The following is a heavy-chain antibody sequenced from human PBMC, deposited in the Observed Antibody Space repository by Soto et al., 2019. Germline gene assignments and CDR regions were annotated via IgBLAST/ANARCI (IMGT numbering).Heavy chain of an antibody. CDR1: GFTFSSYA. CDR3: ARGGIRTPFDY. CDR2: ISSNGGST. D-gene: IGHD6-13*01. J-gene: IGHJ4*02. Sequence: EVQLVESGGGLVQPGGSLRLSCAASGFTFSSYAMHWVRQAPGKGLEYVSAISSNGGSTYYANSVKGRFTISRDNSKNTLYLQMGSLRAEDMAVYYCARGGIRTPFDYWGQGTLVTVSS. V-gene: IGHV3-64*01.